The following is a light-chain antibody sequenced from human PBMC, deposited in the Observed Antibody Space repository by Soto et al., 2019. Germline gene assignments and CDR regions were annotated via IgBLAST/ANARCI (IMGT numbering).Light chain of an antibody. CDR3: SSYTASSTLEV. CDR1: SSDVGGYIY. J-gene: IGLJ1*01. V-gene: IGLV2-14*01. CDR2: DVN. Sequence: QSALTQPASVSGSPGQSITISCTGTSSDVGGYIYVSWYQLHPGKAPKLIIYDVNKRPSGVSNRFSGSQSGDTASLTISGLQAEHEADYFCSSYTASSTLEVFGTGTKVTVL.